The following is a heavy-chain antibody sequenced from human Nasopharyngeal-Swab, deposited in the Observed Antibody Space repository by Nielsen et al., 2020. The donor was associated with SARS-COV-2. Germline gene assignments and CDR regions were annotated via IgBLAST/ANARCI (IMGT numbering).Heavy chain of an antibody. V-gene: IGHV4-39*01. Sequence: SETLSLTCTVSGGSISSSSYYWGWIRQPPGKGLEWIGSIYYSGSTYYNPSLKSRVTISVDTSKNQFSLKLSSVTAADTAVYYCARGRLRRYYDYVWGSYRSDAFDIWGQGTMVTVSS. J-gene: IGHJ3*02. CDR3: ARGRLRRYYDYVWGSYRSDAFDI. CDR1: GGSISSSSYY. D-gene: IGHD3-16*02. CDR2: IYYSGST.